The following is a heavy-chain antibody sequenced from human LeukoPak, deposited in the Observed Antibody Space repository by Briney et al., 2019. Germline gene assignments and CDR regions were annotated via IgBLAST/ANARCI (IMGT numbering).Heavy chain of an antibody. J-gene: IGHJ4*02. CDR3: ANRFLEWLPFDY. Sequence: GSLRLSCAASGFTFSSYAMSWVRQAPGKGLEWVSAISGSGGSTYYADSVKGRFTISRDNSKNTLYLQMNSLRAEDTAVYYCANRFLEWLPFDYWAQGTLVTVSS. CDR1: GFTFSSYA. V-gene: IGHV3-23*01. CDR2: ISGSGGST. D-gene: IGHD3-3*01.